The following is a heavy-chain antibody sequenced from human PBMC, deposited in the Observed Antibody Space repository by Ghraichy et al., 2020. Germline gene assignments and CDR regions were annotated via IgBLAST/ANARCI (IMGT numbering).Heavy chain of an antibody. V-gene: IGHV1-3*01. CDR3: ARMYYDILTGYYSYWYFDL. D-gene: IGHD3-9*01. J-gene: IGHJ2*01. Sequence: ASVKVSCKASGYTFTSYAMHWVRQAPGQRLEWMGWINAGNGNTKYSQKFQGRVTITRDTSASTAYMELSSLRSEDTAVYYCARMYYDILTGYYSYWYFDLWGRGTLVTVSS. CDR1: GYTFTSYA. CDR2: INAGNGNT.